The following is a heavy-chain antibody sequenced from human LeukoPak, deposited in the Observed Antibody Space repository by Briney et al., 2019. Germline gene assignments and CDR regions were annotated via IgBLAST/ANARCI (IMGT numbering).Heavy chain of an antibody. V-gene: IGHV3-7*01. CDR3: ARDPSTMPFDY. CDR2: IKQDGSEK. Sequence: GGSLRLSCAASGFTISSYWMSWVRQALGKGLEWVANIKQDGSEKHYVDSVKGRFTISRDNAKNSLYLQMNSLRAEDTAVYYCARDPSTMPFDYWGQGTLVTVSS. J-gene: IGHJ4*02. D-gene: IGHD2-2*01. CDR1: GFTISSYW.